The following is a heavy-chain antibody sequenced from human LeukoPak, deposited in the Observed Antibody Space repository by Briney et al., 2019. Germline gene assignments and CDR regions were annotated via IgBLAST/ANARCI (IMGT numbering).Heavy chain of an antibody. J-gene: IGHJ4*02. CDR3: ASWGIAAAAYYFDY. CDR2: INPNSGGT. CDR1: GYTFTGYY. Sequence: GASVKVSCKASGYTFTGYYMHWVRQAPGQGLEWMGWINPNSGGTNYAQKFQGRVTITADESTSTAYMELSSLRSEDTAVYYCASWGIAAAAYYFDYWGQGTLVTVSS. V-gene: IGHV1-2*02. D-gene: IGHD6-13*01.